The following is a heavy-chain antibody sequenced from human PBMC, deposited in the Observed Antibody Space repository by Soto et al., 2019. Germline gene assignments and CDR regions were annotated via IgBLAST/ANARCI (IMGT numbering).Heavy chain of an antibody. J-gene: IGHJ4*02. Sequence: AGGSLRLSCAASGFTFTRYSMNWVRQAPGKGLEWVSSISSTTNYIYYGDSMKGRFTISRNNAKNSLYLEMNSLRAEDTAVYYCARESEDLTSNFDYWGQGTLVTVSS. CDR3: ARESEDLTSNFDY. CDR2: ISSTTNYI. V-gene: IGHV3-21*06. CDR1: GFTFTRYS.